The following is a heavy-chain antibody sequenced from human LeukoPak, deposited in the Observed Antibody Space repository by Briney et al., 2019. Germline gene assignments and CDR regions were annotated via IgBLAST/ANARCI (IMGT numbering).Heavy chain of an antibody. V-gene: IGHV3-48*03. CDR3: ARSLTLEGGATYGMDV. D-gene: IGHD1-26*01. Sequence: VGSLRLSCAASGFTFSSYEMNWVRQAPGKGLEWVSYISSSGSTIYYADSVKGRFTISRDNAKNSLYLQMNSLRAEDTAVYYCARSLTLEGGATYGMDVWGQGTTVTVSS. J-gene: IGHJ6*02. CDR2: ISSSGSTI. CDR1: GFTFSSYE.